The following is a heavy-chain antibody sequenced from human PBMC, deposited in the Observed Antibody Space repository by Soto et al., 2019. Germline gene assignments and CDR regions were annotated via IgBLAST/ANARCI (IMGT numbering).Heavy chain of an antibody. CDR1: VGSMTSYY. Sequence: SETLSLTCTVSVGSMTSYYWTWIRQPAGKGLEWIGRVYSSGGTHYNPSLKSRVTISLDTSKNQFSLRLLSVTDADTAVYFCARGQRFSDWFDPWGQGTLVTVSS. CDR3: ARGQRFSDWFDP. CDR2: VYSSGGT. J-gene: IGHJ5*02. V-gene: IGHV4-4*07. D-gene: IGHD3-3*01.